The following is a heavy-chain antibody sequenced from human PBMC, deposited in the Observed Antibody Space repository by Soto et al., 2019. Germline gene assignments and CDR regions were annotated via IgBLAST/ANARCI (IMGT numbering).Heavy chain of an antibody. V-gene: IGHV3-74*01. CDR2: INSDGSST. CDR1: EFTFRSYW. Sequence: PGVSLGLSFAASEFTFRSYWMHWVRQAPGKGLVWVSRINSDGSSTSYADSVRGRFTISRDNAKSTLYLQMNSLRVEDTAMYYCAKDRQPDGRWTIDSWGQGAQVTVSS. D-gene: IGHD1-1*01. CDR3: AKDRQPDGRWTIDS. J-gene: IGHJ4*02.